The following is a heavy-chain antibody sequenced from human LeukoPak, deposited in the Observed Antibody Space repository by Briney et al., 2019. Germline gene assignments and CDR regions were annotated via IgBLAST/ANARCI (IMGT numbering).Heavy chain of an antibody. CDR2: ISSNGGST. Sequence: PGGSLRLSSSASGFTFSSYPMHWVRQAPGKGLEYVSAISSNGGSTHYADSVKGRFTISRDNSKNTVYLQMSSLYCTTGVAADYGYDFWGQGTMVTVSS. J-gene: IGHJ3*01. CDR3: GYDF. D-gene: IGHD2-15*01. V-gene: IGHV3-64D*06. CDR1: GFTFSSYP.